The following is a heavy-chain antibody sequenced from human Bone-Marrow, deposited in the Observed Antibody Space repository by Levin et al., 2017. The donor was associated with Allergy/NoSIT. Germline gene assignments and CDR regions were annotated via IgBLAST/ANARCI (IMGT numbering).Heavy chain of an antibody. J-gene: IGHJ6*02. CDR1: GFTFSSYA. CDR2: ISYDGSNK. CDR3: ARDREVRGVIYLDYYGMDV. V-gene: IGHV3-30-3*01. Sequence: GESLKISCAASGFTFSSYAMHWVRQAPGKGLEWVAVISYDGSNKYYADSVKGRFTISRDNSKNTLYLQMNSLRAEDTAVYYCARDREVRGVIYLDYYGMDVWGQGTTVTVSS. D-gene: IGHD3-10*01.